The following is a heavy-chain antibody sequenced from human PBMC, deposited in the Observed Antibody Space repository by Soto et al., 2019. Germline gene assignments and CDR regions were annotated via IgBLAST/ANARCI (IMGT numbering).Heavy chain of an antibody. V-gene: IGHV3-30-3*01. D-gene: IGHD6-13*01. CDR3: ARGGSSSWYFPYYYYGLDV. CDR2: ISYDGSNK. CDR1: GFTFSSYA. Sequence: GGSLRLSCAASGFTFSSYAMHWVRQAPGKGLEWVAVISYDGSNKYYADSVKGRFTISRDNSKNTLYLQMNSLRAEDTAVYYCARGGSSSWYFPYYYYGLDVWGQGTTVTVSS. J-gene: IGHJ6*02.